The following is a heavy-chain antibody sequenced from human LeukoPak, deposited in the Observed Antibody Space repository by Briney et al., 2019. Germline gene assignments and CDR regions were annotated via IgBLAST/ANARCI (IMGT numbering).Heavy chain of an antibody. V-gene: IGHV5-51*01. Sequence: GESLKISCKGSGYSFTSYWIGWVRQMPGKGLEWMGIIYPGDSDTRYSPSFQGQVTISADKSISTAYLQWSSLKASDTAMYYCARGDQVLRYFDWLPIDFDYWGQGTLVTVSS. CDR1: GYSFTSYW. CDR2: IYPGDSDT. D-gene: IGHD3-9*01. J-gene: IGHJ4*02. CDR3: ARGDQVLRYFDWLPIDFDY.